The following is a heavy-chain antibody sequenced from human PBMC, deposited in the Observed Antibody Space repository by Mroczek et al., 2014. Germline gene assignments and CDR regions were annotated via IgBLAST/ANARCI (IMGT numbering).Heavy chain of an antibody. CDR3: ARSRPERYYYGRYYYYGMDV. D-gene: IGHD3-10*01. Sequence: QVQLQQWGAGLLKPSETLSLTCAVYGGSFSGYYWSWIRQPPGKGLEWIGEINHSGSTNYNPSLKSRVTISVDTSKNQFSLKLSSVTAADTAVYYCARSRPERYYYGRYYYYGMDVWGQGTTVTVSS. V-gene: IGHV4-34*01. CDR1: GGSFSGYY. CDR2: INHSGST. J-gene: IGHJ6*02.